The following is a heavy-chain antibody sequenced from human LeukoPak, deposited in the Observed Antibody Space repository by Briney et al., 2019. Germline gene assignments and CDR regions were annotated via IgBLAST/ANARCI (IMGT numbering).Heavy chain of an antibody. D-gene: IGHD2-2*01. CDR3: AREAICSSTTCYFGY. Sequence: ASVKVSCKPSGYTFSDYYIHWVRQAPGQGLEWMGWINPNSGGTNFAQKFRGRVTLTRDTSISTAYMELSRLRYDDTAMYYCAREAICSSTTCYFGYWGQGTLVTVSS. V-gene: IGHV1-2*02. J-gene: IGHJ4*02. CDR2: INPNSGGT. CDR1: GYTFSDYY.